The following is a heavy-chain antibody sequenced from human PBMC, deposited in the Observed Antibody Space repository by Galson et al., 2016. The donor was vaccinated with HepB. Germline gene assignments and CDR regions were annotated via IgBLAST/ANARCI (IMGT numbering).Heavy chain of an antibody. CDR3: ARVSSTHVAETHGFDS. CDR2: LFHFGNT. CDR1: GSSITSGHY. J-gene: IGHJ5*01. D-gene: IGHD2/OR15-2a*01. Sequence: ETLSLTCAVSGSSITSGHYWGWIRQPPGTGLEWIANLFHFGNTFYNPSPESRVTISVDTSNNQFSLNLASVTAADTAVYCCARVSSTHVAETHGFDSWDPGILVTVSS. V-gene: IGHV4-38-2*01.